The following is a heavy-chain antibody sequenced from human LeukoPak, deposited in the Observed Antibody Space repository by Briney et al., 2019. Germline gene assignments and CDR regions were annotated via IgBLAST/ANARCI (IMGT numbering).Heavy chain of an antibody. V-gene: IGHV3-23*01. J-gene: IGHJ4*02. D-gene: IGHD3-9*01. CDR3: AKDLHSYFDWAFDY. Sequence: PGGSLRLSCAASGFTFSSYAMSWVRQAPGKGLEWVSATSGSGGSTYYADSVKGRFTISRDNSKNTLYLQMNSLRAEDTAVYYCAKDLHSYFDWAFDYWGQGTLVTVSS. CDR2: TSGSGGST. CDR1: GFTFSSYA.